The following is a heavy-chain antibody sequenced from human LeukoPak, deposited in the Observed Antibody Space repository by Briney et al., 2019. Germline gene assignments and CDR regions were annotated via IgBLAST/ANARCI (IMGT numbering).Heavy chain of an antibody. Sequence: GGSLRLSCAASGFTFSSYWMSWVRQAPGKGLEWVANIKQDGSEKYYVDSVEGRFTISRDNAKNSLYLQMNSLRAEDTAVYYCASCGYDYYYYYYMDVWGKGTTVTVSS. CDR1: GFTFSSYW. V-gene: IGHV3-7*01. D-gene: IGHD5-12*01. CDR3: ASCGYDYYYYYYMDV. CDR2: IKQDGSEK. J-gene: IGHJ6*03.